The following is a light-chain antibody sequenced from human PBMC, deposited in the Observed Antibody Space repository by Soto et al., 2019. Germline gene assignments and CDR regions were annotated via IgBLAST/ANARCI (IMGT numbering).Light chain of an antibody. J-gene: IGKJ4*01. V-gene: IGKV3D-15*01. CDR3: QQYYVWNT. Sequence: EIVMTQSPATLSVSPGERAIFSCRASQSVDSKLAWYQQKLGQAPRLLIYDASTRATGIPARFSGSGSGTEFPLTLSSLQSEDFAIYYCQQYYVWNTFGGGTKVEIK. CDR1: QSVDSK. CDR2: DAS.